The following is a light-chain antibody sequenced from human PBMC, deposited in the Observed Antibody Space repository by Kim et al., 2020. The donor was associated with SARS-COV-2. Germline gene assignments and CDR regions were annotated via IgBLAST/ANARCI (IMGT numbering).Light chain of an antibody. CDR2: DTN. J-gene: IGLJ3*02. CDR1: TGAVTNAYW. V-gene: IGLV7-43*01. Sequence: QTVVTQEPSLTVSPGGTVTLTCASSTGAVTNAYWPNWFQQKPGQPPRSLIYDTNSRHSWTPARFSASLLGGQAALTLSGAQPEDEAEYYCLLFYRGSWVFGGGTPLTVL. CDR3: LLFYRGSWV.